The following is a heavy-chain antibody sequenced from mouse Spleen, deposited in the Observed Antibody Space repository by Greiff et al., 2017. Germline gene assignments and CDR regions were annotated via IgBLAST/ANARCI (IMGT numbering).Heavy chain of an antibody. V-gene: IGHV5-9*04. CDR2: ISSGGGNT. J-gene: IGHJ1*01. CDR1: GFTFSSYA. D-gene: IGHD1-1*01. CDR3: ARRYYGSSPYWYFDV. Sequence: EVKLVESGGGLVKLGGSLKLSCAASGFTFSSYAMSWVRQTPEKRLEWVATISSGGGNTYYPDSVKGRFTISRDNAKNTLYLQMSSLKSEDTAMYYCARRYYGSSPYWYFDVWGAGTTVTVSS.